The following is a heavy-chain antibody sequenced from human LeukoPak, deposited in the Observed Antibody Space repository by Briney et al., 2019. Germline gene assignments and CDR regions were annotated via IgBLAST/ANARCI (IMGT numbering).Heavy chain of an antibody. CDR3: ARWGWDFDY. V-gene: IGHV4-39*07. D-gene: IGHD3-16*01. CDR1: GGSISSSSYY. CDR2: IYHSGST. J-gene: IGHJ4*02. Sequence: PSETLSLTCTVSGGSISSSSYYWGWIRQPPGKGLEWIGSIYHSGSTYYNPSLKSRVTISVDTSKNQFSLKLSSVTAADTAVYYCARWGWDFDYWGQGTLVTVSS.